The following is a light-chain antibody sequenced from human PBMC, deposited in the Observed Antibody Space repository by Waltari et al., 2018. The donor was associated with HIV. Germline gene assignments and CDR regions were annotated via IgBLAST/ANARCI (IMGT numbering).Light chain of an antibody. CDR3: AAWDDSLNGPI. CDR2: NNK. CDR1: SSNTGGTS. V-gene: IGLV1-44*01. Sequence: QSVVTQPPSASGTPGPRVTISCSGSSSNTGGTSVNWYHHPPGTAPKLLIYNNKQRPSGVPDRFSGSKSGTSAYLTISGLQSEDEADYYCAAWDDSLNGPIFGGGTKLTVL. J-gene: IGLJ2*01.